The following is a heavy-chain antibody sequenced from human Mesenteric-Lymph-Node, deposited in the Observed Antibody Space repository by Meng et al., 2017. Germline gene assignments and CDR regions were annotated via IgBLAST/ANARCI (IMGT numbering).Heavy chain of an antibody. D-gene: IGHD3-10*01. J-gene: IGHJ4*02. CDR1: GGSISSNGYY. V-gene: IGHV4-39*01. Sequence: QLLLQAPGPGLVKASETLSLTGTVSGGSISSNGYYWDWVRQPPGKGLEWIGAIYHSGSTSYNPSLQSRVTMFVDTSKNQFSLMLTSVTATDTAVYYCARRRGGSGRDCWGQGTLVTVSS. CDR2: IYHSGST. CDR3: ARRRGGSGRDC.